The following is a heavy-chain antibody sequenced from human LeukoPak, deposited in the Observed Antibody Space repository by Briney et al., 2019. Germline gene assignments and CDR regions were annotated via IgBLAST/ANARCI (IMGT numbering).Heavy chain of an antibody. V-gene: IGHV3-7*01. D-gene: IGHD4-17*01. CDR2: IKQDGSEK. J-gene: IGHJ4*02. CDR1: GFTFSSYW. Sequence: GGSLRLSCAASGFTFSSYWMTWVRHVPGKGLEWVARIKQDGSEKYYVDSVKGRFTISRDNTRNSLYLQMNSLRAEDTAVYYCAKDPGAVTTANWGQGTLVTVSS. CDR3: AKDPGAVTTAN.